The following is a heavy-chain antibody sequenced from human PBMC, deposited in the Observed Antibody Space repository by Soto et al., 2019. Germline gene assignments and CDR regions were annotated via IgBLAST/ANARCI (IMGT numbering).Heavy chain of an antibody. V-gene: IGHV3-23*01. CDR1: GLAFSSYA. D-gene: IGHD2-21*02. Sequence: EVQLLESGGDWIQPGGSLRLSCAASGLAFSSYAMSCVRQAPGKGLGWVSAISSSGGSTFYAGSVTGRFTISRDNSRNTLYLQMNSLRAEDTAIYYCAKYQPMTQPRPYFDYWGQGTLVTVSS. J-gene: IGHJ4*02. CDR2: ISSSGGST. CDR3: AKYQPMTQPRPYFDY.